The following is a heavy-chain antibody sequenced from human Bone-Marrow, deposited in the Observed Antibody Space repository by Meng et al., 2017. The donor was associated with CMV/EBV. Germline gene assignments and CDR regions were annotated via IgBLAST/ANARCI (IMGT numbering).Heavy chain of an antibody. Sequence: GFAWSRYCNQRCRQEPGKRRVWVSRIKSDGRSTSYADSVKGRFTISRDKAKNTLYLKMNSLRAEDTAVYYCARDPDSNGWYDFDYWGQGILVTVSS. CDR2: IKSDGRST. CDR1: GFAWSRYC. J-gene: IGHJ4*02. D-gene: IGHD6-19*01. V-gene: IGHV3-74*01. CDR3: ARDPDSNGWYDFDY.